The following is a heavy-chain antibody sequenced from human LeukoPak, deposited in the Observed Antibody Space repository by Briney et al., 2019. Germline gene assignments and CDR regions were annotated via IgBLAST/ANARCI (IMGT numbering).Heavy chain of an antibody. CDR3: MSNTRSVTTSY. CDR2: ISGSSTYT. J-gene: IGHJ4*02. V-gene: IGHV3-11*06. Sequence: PGGSLRLSCAASGFTLSDYYMSWIRQAPGKGLELVSYISGSSTYTGYADSVKGRFTISRDNARNSVYLQMNSLRAEDTAVYYCMSNTRSVTTSYWGQGTLVTISS. D-gene: IGHD4-11*01. CDR1: GFTLSDYY.